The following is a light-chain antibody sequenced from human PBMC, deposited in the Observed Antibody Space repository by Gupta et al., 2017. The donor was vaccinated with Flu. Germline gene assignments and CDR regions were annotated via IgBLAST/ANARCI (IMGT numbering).Light chain of an antibody. CDR3: CSDATTYTWV. Sequence: VTISCTGTFRDVGGYNYVCWYQQHPGKAPKLMIYDVTKRPAGVPGRFSGSKAGNTASLTISGLQAVEEADYYCCSDATTYTWVFGGGTKVTVL. J-gene: IGLJ3*02. CDR2: DVT. CDR1: FRDVGGYNY. V-gene: IGLV2-11*03.